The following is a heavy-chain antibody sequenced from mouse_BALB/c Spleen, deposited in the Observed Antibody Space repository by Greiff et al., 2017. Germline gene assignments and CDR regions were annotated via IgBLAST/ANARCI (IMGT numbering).Heavy chain of an antibody. V-gene: IGHV10-1*02. CDR3: VRTSYYGNNLYYAMDY. J-gene: IGHJ4*01. CDR2: IRSKSNNYAT. D-gene: IGHD2-10*01. CDR1: GFTFNTYA. Sequence: EVQRVESGGGLVQPKGSLKLSCAASGFTFNTYAMNWVRQAPGKGLEWVARIRSKSNNYATYHADSVKDRFTISRDDSQSMLYLQMNNLKTEDTAMYYCVRTSYYGNNLYYAMDYWGQGTSVTVSS.